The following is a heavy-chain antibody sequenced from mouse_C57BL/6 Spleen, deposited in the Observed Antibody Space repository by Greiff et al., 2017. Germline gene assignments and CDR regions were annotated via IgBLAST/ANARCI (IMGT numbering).Heavy chain of an antibody. CDR2: LDPENGDT. J-gene: IGHJ3*01. V-gene: IGHV14-4*01. D-gene: IGHD1-1*01. CDR1: GFNIKNDY. CDR3: TTFYYYGSQGFAY. Sequence: EVQLQASGAELVRPGASVKLSCTASGFNIKNDYMHWVQQRPEQGLEWIGWLDPENGDTAYASKFQGKATITADTSSNTAYLQLSSLTSEDTAVYYCTTFYYYGSQGFAYWGQGTLVTVSA.